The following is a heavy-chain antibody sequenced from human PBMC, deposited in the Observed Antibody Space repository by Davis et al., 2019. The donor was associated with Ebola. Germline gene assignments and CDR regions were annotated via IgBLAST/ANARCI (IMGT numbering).Heavy chain of an antibody. V-gene: IGHV6-1*01. D-gene: IGHD5-12*01. CDR3: ARDISNKAGYDTCPCDC. CDR1: GATVSSDSAA. Sequence: QTLSPTCALLGATVSSDSAAWNSISQSPSSGLERLGMTYYRSKWNNDYAVSIKGRLTISPDTSKNQFSLQLSSVTPEDTAVYYCARDISNKAGYDTCPCDCWGPGTLVTISA. CDR2: TYYRSKWNN. J-gene: IGHJ4*02.